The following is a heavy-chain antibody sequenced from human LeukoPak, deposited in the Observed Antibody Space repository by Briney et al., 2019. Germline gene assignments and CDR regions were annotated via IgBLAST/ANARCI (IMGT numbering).Heavy chain of an antibody. V-gene: IGHV1-69*05. CDR1: GGTFSSYA. Sequence: SVKVSCKASGGTFSSYAISWVRQAPGQGLEWMGGIIPIFGTANYAQKFQGRVTMTRDTSTSTVYMELSSLRSEDTAVYYCARVHLDQYCSSTSCQQPAGYWGQGTLVTVSS. CDR2: IIPIFGTA. CDR3: ARVHLDQYCSSTSCQQPAGY. D-gene: IGHD2-2*01. J-gene: IGHJ4*02.